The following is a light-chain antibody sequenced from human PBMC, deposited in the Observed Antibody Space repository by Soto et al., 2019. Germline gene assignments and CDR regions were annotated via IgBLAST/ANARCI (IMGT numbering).Light chain of an antibody. CDR2: LGS. J-gene: IGKJ2*01. CDR1: QSLLHGNGNNY. CDR3: MQALQTPYT. V-gene: IGKV2-28*01. Sequence: DIVMTQSPLSLPVTPGEPASISCRSSQSLLHGNGNNYLDWYLQKPGQSPQLLIYLGSDRASGVPDRFSGSGSGTDFTLKISRVEAEDVGVYYCMQALQTPYTFGQGTKLEIK.